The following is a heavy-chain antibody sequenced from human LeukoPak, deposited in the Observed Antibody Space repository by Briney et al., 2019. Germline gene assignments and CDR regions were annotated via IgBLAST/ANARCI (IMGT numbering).Heavy chain of an antibody. CDR2: ITHSGRI. CDR3: ARGVLSRYYYMDV. V-gene: IGHV4-34*01. J-gene: IGHJ6*03. D-gene: IGHD6-6*01. CDR1: GGSFSGYY. Sequence: PSETLSLTCAVYGGSFSGYYLNWIRQSPGKGLEWIGEITHSGRINYNPSLKSRVTISVDTSKNQFSLNLSSVTAADTAVYFCARGVLSRYYYMDVWGKGTTVTVSS.